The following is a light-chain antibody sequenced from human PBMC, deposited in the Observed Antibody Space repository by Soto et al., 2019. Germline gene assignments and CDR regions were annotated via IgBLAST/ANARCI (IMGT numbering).Light chain of an antibody. CDR2: AAS. J-gene: IGKJ3*01. V-gene: IGKV1-39*01. CDR3: QRSYSTLFT. CDR1: QSISSY. Sequence: DIQMTQSPSSLSASVGDRVTITCRASQSISSYLNWYQQKPGKAPKLLIYAASSLQSGVPSRLSGSASGTDCTLTISSLQPEDLGDYYCQRSYSTLFTFGHGTKVDIQ.